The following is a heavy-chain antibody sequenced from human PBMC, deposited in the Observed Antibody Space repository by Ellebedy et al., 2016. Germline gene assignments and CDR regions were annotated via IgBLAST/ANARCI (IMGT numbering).Heavy chain of an antibody. D-gene: IGHD3-3*01. J-gene: IGHJ5*02. CDR2: ISGSGSST. CDR1: GFTFSSYA. CDR3: ADGERTYYDYIRPLP. Sequence: GGSLRLSXSGSGFTFSSYAMNWVRQAPGRGLEWVSGISGSGSSTYYADSVKGRFTISRDNSKNTLYLQMNSLRAEDTAVYYCADGERTYYDYIRPLPWGQGALVTVSS. V-gene: IGHV3-23*01.